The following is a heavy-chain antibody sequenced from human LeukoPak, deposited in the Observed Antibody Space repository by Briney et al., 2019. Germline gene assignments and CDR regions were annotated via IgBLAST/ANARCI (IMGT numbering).Heavy chain of an antibody. Sequence: SETLSLTCAVYGGSFSGYYWSWIRQPPGKGLEWIGEINHSGSTNYNPSLKSRVTISVDTSKNQFSLKLSSVTAADPAVYYCARGIAAAGTFYFDYWGQGTLVTVSS. J-gene: IGHJ4*02. D-gene: IGHD6-13*01. CDR1: GGSFSGYY. CDR3: ARGIAAAGTFYFDY. V-gene: IGHV4-34*01. CDR2: INHSGST.